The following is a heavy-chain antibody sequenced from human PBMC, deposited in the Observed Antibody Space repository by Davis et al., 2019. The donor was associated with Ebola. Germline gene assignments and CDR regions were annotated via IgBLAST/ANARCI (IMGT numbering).Heavy chain of an antibody. D-gene: IGHD6-6*01. Sequence: GSLSLSCAVSGGSFSGSYCRWIRQPPSTVLEWIGEINHSGSTNYNPSLKSRVTISVDTSKNQFSLKLSSVTAADTAVYYCARGRIAARLSLFDYWGQGTLVTVSS. CDR1: GGSFSGSY. CDR3: ARGRIAARLSLFDY. J-gene: IGHJ4*02. V-gene: IGHV4-34*01. CDR2: INHSGST.